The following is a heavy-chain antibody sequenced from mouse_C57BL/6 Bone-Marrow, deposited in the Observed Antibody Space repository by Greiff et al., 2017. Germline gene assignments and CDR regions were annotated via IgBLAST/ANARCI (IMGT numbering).Heavy chain of an antibody. CDR1: GYTFTSYW. D-gene: IGHD1-1*01. Sequence: QVQLQQPGAELVRPGTSVKLSCKASGYTFTSYWMHWVKQRPGQGLEWIGLIDPSDSYTNYNQKFKGKATLTVDTSSSTAYMQLSSLTSEDSAVYDCADILLLWYFAIWGTGTTVTGSS. V-gene: IGHV1-59*01. CDR3: ADILLLWYFAI. CDR2: IDPSDSYT. J-gene: IGHJ1*03.